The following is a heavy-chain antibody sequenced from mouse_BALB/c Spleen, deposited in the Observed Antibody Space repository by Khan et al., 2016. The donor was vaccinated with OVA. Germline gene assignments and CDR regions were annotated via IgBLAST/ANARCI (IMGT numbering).Heavy chain of an antibody. CDR2: TNPTNGRT. CDR3: ERIKKIVATYFDY. Sequence: QVQLKQSGAELVKAGASVKMSCKASGYTFTSYWMHWVKQRLGQGLEWFAETNPTNGRTYYNEKFKSKATLTVDKSSSTAYMLLSGPTFEDSAVYYYERIKKIVATYFDYWGQGTTLTVSS. V-gene: IGHV1S81*02. J-gene: IGHJ2*01. CDR1: GYTFTSYW. D-gene: IGHD1-1*01.